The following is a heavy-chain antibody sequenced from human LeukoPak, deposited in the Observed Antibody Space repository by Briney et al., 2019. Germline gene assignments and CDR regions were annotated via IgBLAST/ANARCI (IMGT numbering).Heavy chain of an antibody. CDR1: GFTFSSYA. Sequence: LPGGSLRLSCAASGFTFSSYAMSWVRQAPGKGLEWVSAISGSGGSIYYADSVKGRFAISRDNSKNTLYLQMNSLRAEDTAVYYCAKKTNVIVGAPFPFWGQGTLVTVSS. V-gene: IGHV3-23*01. CDR3: AKKTNVIVGAPFPF. CDR2: ISGSGGSI. J-gene: IGHJ4*02. D-gene: IGHD1-26*01.